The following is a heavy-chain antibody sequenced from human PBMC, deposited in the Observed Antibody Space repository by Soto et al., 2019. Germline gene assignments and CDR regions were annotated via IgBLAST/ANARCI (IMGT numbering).Heavy chain of an antibody. CDR2: IKSKTDGGTT. V-gene: IGHV3-15*01. D-gene: IGHD1-26*01. J-gene: IGHJ6*02. CDR1: GFTFSNAW. Sequence: NPGGSLRLSCAASGFTFSNAWMSWVRQAPGKGLEWVGRIKSKTDGGTTDYAAPVKGRFTISRDDSKNTLYLQMNSLKTEDTAVYYCKTGVLLRLAGMDVWGQGTTVTVSS. CDR3: KTGVLLRLAGMDV.